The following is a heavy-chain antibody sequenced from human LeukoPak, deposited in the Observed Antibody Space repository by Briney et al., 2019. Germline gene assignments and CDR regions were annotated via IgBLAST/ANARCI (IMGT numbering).Heavy chain of an antibody. Sequence: GASVKVSCKASGYTFTSYAMHWVRQAPGQRLEWMGWINAGNGNTKYSQKFQGRVTITRDTSASIAYMELSSLRSEDTAVYYCARGYCYNSNCYGNFDFWGQGTLVTVSS. J-gene: IGHJ4*02. CDR2: INAGNGNT. CDR1: GYTFTSYA. D-gene: IGHD2-2*01. CDR3: ARGYCYNSNCYGNFDF. V-gene: IGHV1-3*01.